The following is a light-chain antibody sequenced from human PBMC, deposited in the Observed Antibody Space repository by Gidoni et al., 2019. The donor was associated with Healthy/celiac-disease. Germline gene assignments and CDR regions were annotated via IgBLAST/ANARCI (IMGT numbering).Light chain of an antibody. CDR3: QSYDSSLSGSVV. CDR1: SSNIWAGYD. Sequence: QSVLTQPPSVAGAPRQWVTSSCTGSSSNIWAGYDVHWYQQLPGTAPKLLIYGNSNRTSGVPDRFSVSKSGTSASLAITGLQAEDEADYYCQSYDSSLSGSVVFGGGTKLTV. CDR2: GNS. J-gene: IGLJ2*01. V-gene: IGLV1-40*01.